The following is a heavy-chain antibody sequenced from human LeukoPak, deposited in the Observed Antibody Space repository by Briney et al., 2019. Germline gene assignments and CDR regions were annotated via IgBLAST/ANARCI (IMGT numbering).Heavy chain of an antibody. CDR1: GGSISSGGYY. CDR3: ARAPSFLGYCSSTSCRPPYFDY. CDR2: IYYSGST. D-gene: IGHD2-2*01. Sequence: NPSETLSLTCTVSGGSISSGGYYWSWIRQHPGKGLEWIGYIYYSGSTNYNPSLKSRVTISVDTSKNQFSLKLSSVTAADTAVYYCARAPSFLGYCSSTSCRPPYFDYWGQGTLVTVSS. V-gene: IGHV4-31*03. J-gene: IGHJ4*02.